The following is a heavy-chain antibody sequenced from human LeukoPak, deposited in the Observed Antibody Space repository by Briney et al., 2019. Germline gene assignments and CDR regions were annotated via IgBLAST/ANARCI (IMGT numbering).Heavy chain of an antibody. CDR3: ARVDCTGGSCFSGFDS. D-gene: IGHD2-15*01. CDR2: IKPGGSDR. CDR1: GFTFSSYW. Sequence: PGGSLRLSCAASGFTFSSYWMSWVRQAPGKGLEWVANIKPGGSDRYYVGSLKGRFTISRDNAKNSLFLHMNSLRVEDTAVYYCARVDCTGGSCFSGFDSWGQGTLVTVSS. J-gene: IGHJ4*02. V-gene: IGHV3-7*01.